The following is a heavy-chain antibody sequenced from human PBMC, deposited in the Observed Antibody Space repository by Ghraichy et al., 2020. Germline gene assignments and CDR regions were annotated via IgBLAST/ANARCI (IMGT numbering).Heavy chain of an antibody. CDR2: ISYDGSNK. J-gene: IGHJ4*02. V-gene: IGHV3-30*03. D-gene: IGHD6-19*01. CDR1: GFTFSDYG. Sequence: GGSLRLSCAASGFTFSDYGMQWVRQAPGKGMEWVAVISYDGSNKYYADSVKGRFTISRDNSKNTLYLQMSSLRAEETAVYYCAGRGSSGWYSLDYWGQGTLVIVST. CDR3: AGRGSSGWYSLDY.